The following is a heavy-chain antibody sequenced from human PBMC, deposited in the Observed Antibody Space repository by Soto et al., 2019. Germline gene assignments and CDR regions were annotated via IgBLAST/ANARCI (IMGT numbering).Heavy chain of an antibody. Sequence: PGRSLRLSCVASGFRFRTRAMSWVRQAPGKGLEWVASIRPGGDSTYYADSVKGRFAVSRDNSNVTLYLQMDSLRVEDTAIYYCTTHEEGAPWAGGFDSWGQGTLVTVSS. CDR2: IRPGGDST. CDR1: GFRFRTRA. J-gene: IGHJ5*01. D-gene: IGHD1-26*01. CDR3: TTHEEGAPWAGGFDS. V-gene: IGHV3-23*01.